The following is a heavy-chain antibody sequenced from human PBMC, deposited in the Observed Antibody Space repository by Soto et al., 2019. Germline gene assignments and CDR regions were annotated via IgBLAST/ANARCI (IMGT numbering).Heavy chain of an antibody. Sequence: ASVKVSCKASGYTFTSYGISWVRQAPGQGLEWMGWINANNGNTNYAQKFQGRVTMTRDTSISTAYMELSSLRSEDTAVYYCARDSFWSGSYSQGVWGKGTTVTVSS. J-gene: IGHJ6*04. D-gene: IGHD3-3*01. CDR2: INANNGNT. CDR1: GYTFTSYG. V-gene: IGHV1-18*01. CDR3: ARDSFWSGSYSQGV.